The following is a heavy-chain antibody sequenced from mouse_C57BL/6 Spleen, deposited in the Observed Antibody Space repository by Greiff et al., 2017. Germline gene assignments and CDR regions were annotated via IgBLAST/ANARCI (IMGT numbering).Heavy chain of an antibody. CDR2: INPGSGGT. J-gene: IGHJ3*01. Sequence: VHLVESGAELVRPGTSVKVSCKASGYAFTNYLIEWVKQRPGQGLEWIGVINPGSGGTKYNEKFKGKATLTADKYSSTAYMQLSSLTSEDSAVYVCARDGSLAGKGFAYWGQGTLVTVSA. D-gene: IGHD4-1*01. CDR3: ARDGSLAGKGFAY. V-gene: IGHV1-54*01. CDR1: GYAFTNYL.